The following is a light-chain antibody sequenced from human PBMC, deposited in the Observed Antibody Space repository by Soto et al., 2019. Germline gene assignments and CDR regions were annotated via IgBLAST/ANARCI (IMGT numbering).Light chain of an antibody. Sequence: DLPLTQSPSFLSASVGDRVTITCRASQGIGSCLGWYQQTPGKAPKLLIYGASTLHSGVPSRFSGSGSGTEFTLTVSSLQPEDVATYYCQQLNTYPAFGGGTKVEI. CDR1: QGIGSC. CDR2: GAS. CDR3: QQLNTYPA. J-gene: IGKJ4*01. V-gene: IGKV1-9*01.